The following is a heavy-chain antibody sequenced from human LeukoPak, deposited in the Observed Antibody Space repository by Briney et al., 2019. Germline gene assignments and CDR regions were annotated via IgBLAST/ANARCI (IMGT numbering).Heavy chain of an antibody. CDR2: IKQDGSEK. Sequence: GGSLRLSCAASGFTFSSYAMSWVRQAPGKGLEWVANIKQDGSEKYYVDSVKGRFTISRDNAKNSLYLQMNSLRAEDTAVYYCARAAAGMYCSSTSCPRGSYYYYMDVWGKGTTVTVSS. CDR3: ARAAAGMYCSSTSCPRGSYYYYMDV. V-gene: IGHV3-7*01. CDR1: GFTFSSYA. J-gene: IGHJ6*03. D-gene: IGHD2-2*01.